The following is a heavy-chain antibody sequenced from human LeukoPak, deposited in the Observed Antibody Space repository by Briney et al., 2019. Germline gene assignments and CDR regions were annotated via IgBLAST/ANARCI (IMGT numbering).Heavy chain of an antibody. CDR1: GFTFRSPW. CDR3: ARDGGWHRFDY. V-gene: IGHV3-7*03. CDR2: INEDGSQK. D-gene: IGHD6-19*01. Sequence: GGSLRLSCVESGFTFRSPWMAWLRQAPEKGLEWVAKINEDGSQKYYLGSVTGRFTISRDNAKNSLYLQMNSLSAEDTAMYYCARDGGWHRFDYWGQGTLVIVSS. J-gene: IGHJ4*02.